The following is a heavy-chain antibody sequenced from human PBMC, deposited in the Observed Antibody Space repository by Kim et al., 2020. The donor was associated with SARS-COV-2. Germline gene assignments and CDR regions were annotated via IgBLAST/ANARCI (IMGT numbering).Heavy chain of an antibody. CDR1: GYTFTGYY. CDR3: ARGSRITMVRGADPGWFDP. J-gene: IGHJ5*02. D-gene: IGHD3-10*01. Sequence: ASVNVSCKASGYTFTGYYMHWVRQAPGQGLEWMGWINPNSGGTNYAQKFQGWVTMTRDTSISTAYMELSRLRSDDTAVYYCARGSRITMVRGADPGWFDPWGQGTLVTVSS. CDR2: INPNSGGT. V-gene: IGHV1-2*04.